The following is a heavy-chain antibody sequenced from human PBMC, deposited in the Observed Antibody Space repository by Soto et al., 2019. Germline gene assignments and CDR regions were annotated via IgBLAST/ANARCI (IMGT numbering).Heavy chain of an antibody. V-gene: IGHV3-9*01. CDR1: GFTFDDYA. CDR3: AKDYCSSTSCSFDY. Sequence: PGGSLRLSCAASGFTFDDYAMHWVRQAPGKGLEWVSGISWNSGSIGYADSVKGRFTISRDNAKNSLYLQMNSLRAEDTALYYCAKDYCSSTSCSFDYWGQGTLVTVYS. CDR2: ISWNSGSI. D-gene: IGHD2-2*01. J-gene: IGHJ4*02.